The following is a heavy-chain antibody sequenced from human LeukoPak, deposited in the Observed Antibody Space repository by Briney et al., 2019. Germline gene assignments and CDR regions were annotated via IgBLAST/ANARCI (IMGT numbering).Heavy chain of an antibody. CDR3: AKYATGYAPDFDY. V-gene: IGHV3-23*01. J-gene: IGHJ4*02. D-gene: IGHD5-12*01. CDR1: GFTFETYA. Sequence: PGGSLRLSCAVSGFTFETYAMTWVRQAPGKGLEWISVIGPSGAVTHYAESVKGRFTISRDNSKNTLYLQMNNLRVEDTAIYFCAKYATGYAPDFDYWGQGTLVTVSS. CDR2: IGPSGAVT.